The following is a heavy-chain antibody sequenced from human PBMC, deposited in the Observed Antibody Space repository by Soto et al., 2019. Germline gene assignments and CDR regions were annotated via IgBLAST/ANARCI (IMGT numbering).Heavy chain of an antibody. CDR3: ARDGGFGELLFTGPDY. D-gene: IGHD3-10*01. V-gene: IGHV1-69*01. CDR2: IIPIFGTA. J-gene: IGHJ4*02. CDR1: GGTFSSYA. Sequence: QVQLVQSGAEVKKPGSSVKVSCKASGGTFSSYAISWVRQAPGQGLEWMGGIIPIFGTANYAQKFQGRVTITADESTSTDYMELSSLRSEDTAVYYCARDGGFGELLFTGPDYWGQGTLVTVSS.